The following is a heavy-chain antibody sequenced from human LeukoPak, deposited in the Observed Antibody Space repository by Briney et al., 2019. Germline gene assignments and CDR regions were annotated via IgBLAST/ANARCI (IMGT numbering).Heavy chain of an antibody. CDR1: GGSISSYY. CDR3: ARGIYCSSTSCYPHAFDI. V-gene: IGHV4-4*07. CDR2: IYTSGST. J-gene: IGHJ3*02. D-gene: IGHD2-2*01. Sequence: KASETLSLTCTVSGGSISSYYWSWIRQPAGKGLEWIGRIYTSGSTNYNPSLKSRVTMSVDTSKNQFSLKLSSVTAADTAVYYCARGIYCSSTSCYPHAFDIWGQGTMVTVSS.